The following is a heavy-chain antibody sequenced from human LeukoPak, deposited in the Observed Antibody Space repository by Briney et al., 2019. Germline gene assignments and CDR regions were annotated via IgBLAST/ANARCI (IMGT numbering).Heavy chain of an antibody. Sequence: ASVKVSCKASGYTFTSYYMHWVRQAPGQGLERMGIINPSGGSTSYAQKFQGRVTMTRDTSTSTVYMELSSLRSEDTAVYYCARETPYCGGDCYSSYYFDYWGQGTLVTVSS. CDR3: ARETPYCGGDCYSSYYFDY. J-gene: IGHJ4*02. CDR2: INPSGGST. V-gene: IGHV1-46*01. CDR1: GYTFTSYY. D-gene: IGHD2-21*02.